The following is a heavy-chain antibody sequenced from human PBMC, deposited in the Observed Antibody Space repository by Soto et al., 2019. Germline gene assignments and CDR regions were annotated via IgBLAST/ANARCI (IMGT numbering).Heavy chain of an antibody. D-gene: IGHD6-19*01. CDR3: ARRGAVAWFDY. J-gene: IGHJ4*02. CDR1: GGSISSGGYY. V-gene: IGHV4-31*03. Sequence: QLQLQESGPGLVKPSQTLSLTCTVSGGSISSGGYYWSWIRKHPGKGLEWIWYIYYSGSTYYNPALKRRVTLSVDKSQNQFSLKLSSVTAADTAVYYCARRGAVAWFDYWGQGTLVTVSS. CDR2: IYYSGST.